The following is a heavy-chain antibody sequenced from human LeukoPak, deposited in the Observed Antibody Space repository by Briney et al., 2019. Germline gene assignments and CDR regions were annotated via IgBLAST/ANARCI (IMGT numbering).Heavy chain of an antibody. Sequence: SVNVSCKASGGTLSSYAISWVRQAPGQGLEWMGGIIPIVGTANYAQKFQGRVTITADKSTSTAYMELSSLRSEDTAVYYCARDLAYDYWGQGTLVTVSS. CDR2: IIPIVGTA. CDR3: ARDLAYDY. J-gene: IGHJ4*02. D-gene: IGHD3-3*02. CDR1: GGTLSSYA. V-gene: IGHV1-69*06.